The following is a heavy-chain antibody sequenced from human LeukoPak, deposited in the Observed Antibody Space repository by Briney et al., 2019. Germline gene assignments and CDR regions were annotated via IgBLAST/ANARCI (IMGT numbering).Heavy chain of an antibody. J-gene: IGHJ4*02. CDR3: ARDPILDY. Sequence: GGSLRLSCVASGFTFSSYTMNWVRQAPGKGLEWLSSFTSGSYIYYADSVKGRFTFSRDNAKNSLYLQMNSLRAEDTAVYYCARDPILDYWGQGTLVTVSS. CDR1: GFTFSSYT. V-gene: IGHV3-21*01. CDR2: FTSGSYI.